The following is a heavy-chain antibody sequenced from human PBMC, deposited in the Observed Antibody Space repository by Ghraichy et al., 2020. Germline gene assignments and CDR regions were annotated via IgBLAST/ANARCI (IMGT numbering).Heavy chain of an antibody. CDR1: GGSISSSSYY. J-gene: IGHJ3*02. Sequence: SETLSLTCTVSGGSISSSSYYCGWIRQPPGKGLEWIGSIYYSGITYYNPSLKSRVTISVDTSKNQFSLKLSSVTAADTAVYYCERLHSTDAVDIWGQGTLVTVSS. V-gene: IGHV4-39*01. D-gene: IGHD2/OR15-2a*01. CDR3: ERLHSTDAVDI. CDR2: IYYSGIT.